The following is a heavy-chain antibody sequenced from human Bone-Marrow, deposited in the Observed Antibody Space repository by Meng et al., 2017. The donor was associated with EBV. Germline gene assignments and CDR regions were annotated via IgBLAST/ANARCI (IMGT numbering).Heavy chain of an antibody. V-gene: IGHV3-73*02. CDR3: TRYGDYSDY. D-gene: IGHD4-17*01. CDR2: IRSKANSYAT. CDR1: GFTFSGSA. Sequence: VQLVESGGGLVQPGGSMKLSCAASGFTFSGSAMHWVRQASGKGLEWVGRIRSKANSYATAYAASVKGRFTISRDDSKNTAYLQMNSLKTEDTAVYYCTRYGDYSDYWGQGTLVTVSS. J-gene: IGHJ4*02.